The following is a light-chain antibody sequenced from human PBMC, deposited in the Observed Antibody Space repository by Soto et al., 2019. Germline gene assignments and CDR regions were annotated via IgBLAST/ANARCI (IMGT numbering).Light chain of an antibody. J-gene: IGLJ1*01. Sequence: QSVLTQPASVSGSPGQSITISCTGTSSDVGSYNLVSWYQQHPGKAPKLMIYEVSKRPSGVSNRFSGSKSGNTASLTISGLQAEDEADYYCSSYASSSLYVFGTGTKVTVL. CDR3: SSYASSSLYV. CDR1: SSDVGSYNL. V-gene: IGLV2-23*02. CDR2: EVS.